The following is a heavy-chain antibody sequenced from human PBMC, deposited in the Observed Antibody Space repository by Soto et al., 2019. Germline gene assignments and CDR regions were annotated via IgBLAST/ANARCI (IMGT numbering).Heavy chain of an antibody. Sequence: PSVKVSCKASAGTFSSYAISCVRQTPGQGLEWMRGVIPIFGTANYAQKFQGRVTVTADESTSTAYMELSSLRSEDTAVYYCASSYYYDILSGPDSSYYSYYGMDDWGQGTTVTVSS. CDR1: AGTFSSYA. D-gene: IGHD3-9*01. J-gene: IGHJ6*02. CDR3: ASSYYYDILSGPDSSYYSYYGMDD. V-gene: IGHV1-69*13. CDR2: VIPIFGTA.